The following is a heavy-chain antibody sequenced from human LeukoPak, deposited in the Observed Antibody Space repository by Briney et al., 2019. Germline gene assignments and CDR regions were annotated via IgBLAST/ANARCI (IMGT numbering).Heavy chain of an antibody. D-gene: IGHD2-21*02. V-gene: IGHV4-31*03. J-gene: IGHJ4*02. CDR1: GGSISSGGYY. CDR3: ARGVGVTTRFDY. Sequence: SETLSLTCTVSGGSISSGGYYWSWIRQHPGEGLEWIGYIYYSGSTYYDPSLKSRVTISVDTSKNQFSLKLSSVTAADTAVYYCARGVGVTTRFDYWGQGTLVTVSS. CDR2: IYYSGST.